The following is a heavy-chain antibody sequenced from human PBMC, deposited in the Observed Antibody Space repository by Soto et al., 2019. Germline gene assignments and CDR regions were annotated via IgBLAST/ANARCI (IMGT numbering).Heavy chain of an antibody. CDR3: AGGDVAARNGFDP. J-gene: IGHJ5*02. CDR2: IYHSGST. D-gene: IGHD6-6*01. V-gene: IGHV4-4*02. Sequence: QVQLQESGPGLVKPSGTLSLTCAVSGGSISSSNWWSWVRQPPGKGLEWIGEIYHSGSTHYNPSLRSRVTISVDKSKNHFSLKLSSVTAADTAVYYCAGGDVAARNGFDPWGQGTLVTVSS. CDR1: GGSISSSNW.